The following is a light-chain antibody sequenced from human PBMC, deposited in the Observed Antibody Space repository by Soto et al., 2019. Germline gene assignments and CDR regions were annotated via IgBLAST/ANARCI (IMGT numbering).Light chain of an antibody. CDR1: QSVSSSY. J-gene: IGKJ1*01. CDR3: QQGNRLPLT. V-gene: IGKV3-20*01. Sequence: EIVLTQSPGTLSLSPGERATLSCRASQSVSSSYLAWYQQKPGQATRLLIYAASSRVTSIPERFIDSGSGTDFTLTISRLEPEDFAVYYCQQGNRLPLTFSQGNNVDIK. CDR2: AAS.